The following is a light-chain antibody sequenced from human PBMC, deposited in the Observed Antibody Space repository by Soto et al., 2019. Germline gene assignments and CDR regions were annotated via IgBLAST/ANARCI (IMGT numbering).Light chain of an antibody. Sequence: EIGMTQSPASLSVSRGERATLSCRARQSVSSNLAWYQQRSSQAPRLLMYGASNRATGVPARFSVSGSGTQFTLTSNIRQSEDFALYYCQQYNDWPYTFGQGTRLEIK. J-gene: IGKJ5*01. V-gene: IGKV3-15*01. CDR2: GAS. CDR1: QSVSSN. CDR3: QQYNDWPYT.